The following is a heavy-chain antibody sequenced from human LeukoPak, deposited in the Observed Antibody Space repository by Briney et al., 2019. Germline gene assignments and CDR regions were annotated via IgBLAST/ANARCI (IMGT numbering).Heavy chain of an antibody. D-gene: IGHD1-26*01. CDR2: IKQDGSEK. CDR3: ARVGAPFGDDAFDI. J-gene: IGHJ3*02. Sequence: GGSLRLSCAASGFTFSSYWMSWVRQAPGKGLEWVANIKQDGSEKYYVDSVKGRFAISRDNAKNSLYLQMNSLRAEDTAVYYCARVGAPFGDDAFDIWGQGTMVTVSS. V-gene: IGHV3-7*04. CDR1: GFTFSSYW.